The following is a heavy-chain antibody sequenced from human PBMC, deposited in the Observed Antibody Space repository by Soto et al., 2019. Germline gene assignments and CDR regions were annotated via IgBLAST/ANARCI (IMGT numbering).Heavy chain of an antibody. CDR2: IDHSEST. J-gene: IGHJ1*01. D-gene: IGHD5-18*01. CDR1: GGSISSGGYS. CDR3: AGGAHVLIQH. Sequence: QLQLQESGPGLVKPSQTLSITCAVSGGSISSGGYSWSWIRQPPGKGLDWIGYIDHSESTYDNPSLNSRSNNSVHMSQNQFTLKLRSVTAADTVVYYCAGGAHVLIQHWGPRTRVPVSP. V-gene: IGHV4-30-2*01.